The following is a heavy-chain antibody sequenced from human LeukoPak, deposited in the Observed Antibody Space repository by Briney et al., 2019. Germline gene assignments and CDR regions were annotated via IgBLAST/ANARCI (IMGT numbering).Heavy chain of an antibody. Sequence: ASVTVSCKASGYTFTSSDFYWVRQATGQGLEWMGWITPANAKTGYAQKFQGRLTITRNTSISTVYMELSTLRSEDTAVYYCARGGRPADYWGQGTLVTVSS. CDR3: ARGGRPADY. CDR2: ITPANAKT. V-gene: IGHV1-8*01. CDR1: GYTFTSSD. J-gene: IGHJ4*02.